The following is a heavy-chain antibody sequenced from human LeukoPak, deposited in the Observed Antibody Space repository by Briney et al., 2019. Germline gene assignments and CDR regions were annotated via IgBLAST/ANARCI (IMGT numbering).Heavy chain of an antibody. J-gene: IGHJ4*02. Sequence: PGGSLRLSCAASGFTLSNSWMSWVRQAPGEGLEWVANIKPDGSDKYYVNSAKGRFTISRDNAKNSLHLQMNSLRAEDTAVYYCVRDRLLGYWGQGTLVTVSS. CDR2: IKPDGSDK. CDR1: GFTLSNSW. D-gene: IGHD5-12*01. V-gene: IGHV3-7*01. CDR3: VRDRLLGY.